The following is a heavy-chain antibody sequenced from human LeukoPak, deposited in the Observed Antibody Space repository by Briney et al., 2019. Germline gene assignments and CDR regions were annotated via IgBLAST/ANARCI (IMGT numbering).Heavy chain of an antibody. V-gene: IGHV3-7*01. D-gene: IGHD6-19*01. CDR2: IRQDGNEK. J-gene: IGHJ4*02. CDR3: ARDPGCLDY. CDR1: GFTFGKFW. Sequence: GGSLRLSCADYGFTFGKFWMSWVRQAPGKGLEWVANIRQDGNEKYYVDSVKGRFTISRDNAKNSLYLEMNSLKAEDTAVYYCARDPGCLDYWGQGTLVTVSS.